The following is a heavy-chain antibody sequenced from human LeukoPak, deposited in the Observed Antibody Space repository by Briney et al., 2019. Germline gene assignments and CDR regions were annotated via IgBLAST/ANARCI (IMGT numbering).Heavy chain of an antibody. CDR2: INSNGDST. D-gene: IGHD4-17*01. CDR3: ARHGDGFYYGMDV. CDR1: GFTFSTYA. V-gene: IGHV3-64*04. Sequence: GGSLRLSCSASGFTFSTYAMHWVRQAPGMGLEYVSAINSNGDSTFYADSVKGRFTISRDNSKNSLYLQMNSLRVEDTAVYYCARHGDGFYYGMDVWGQGTTVTVSS. J-gene: IGHJ6*01.